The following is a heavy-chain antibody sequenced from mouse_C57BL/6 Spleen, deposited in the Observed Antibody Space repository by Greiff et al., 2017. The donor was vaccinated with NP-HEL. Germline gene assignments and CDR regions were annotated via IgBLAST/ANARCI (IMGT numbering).Heavy chain of an antibody. CDR2: INPNNGGT. CDR1: GYTFTDYY. V-gene: IGHV1-26*01. D-gene: IGHD2-1*01. J-gene: IGHJ1*03. CDR3: ARVGAYGKHWYFDV. Sequence: VQLQQSGPELVKPGASVKISCKASGYTFTDYYMNWVKQSHGKSLEWIGDINPNNGGTSYNQKFKGKATLTVDKSSSTAYMELRSLTSEDSAVYYCARVGAYGKHWYFDVWGTGTTVTVSS.